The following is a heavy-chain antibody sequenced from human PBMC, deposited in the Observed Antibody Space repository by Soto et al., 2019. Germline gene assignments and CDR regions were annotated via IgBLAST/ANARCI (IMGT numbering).Heavy chain of an antibody. CDR3: ASVRSGYSYGYDAFDI. J-gene: IGHJ3*02. CDR2: INPNSRGT. V-gene: IGHV1-2*04. Sequence: ASLKASCKASGYTFTGYYMHWVRQAHGQGLEWMGWINPNSRGTNYAQKFQGWVTMTRDTSISTAYMELSRLRSDDTAVYYCASVRSGYSYGYDAFDILGQGTMVTVSS. D-gene: IGHD5-18*01. CDR1: GYTFTGYY.